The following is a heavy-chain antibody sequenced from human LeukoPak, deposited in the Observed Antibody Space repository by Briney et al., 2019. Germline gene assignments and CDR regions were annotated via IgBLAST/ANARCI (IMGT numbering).Heavy chain of an antibody. J-gene: IGHJ3*02. CDR2: IYYSGSS. D-gene: IGHD2-21*01. Sequence: SETLCLTCAVSGGSISSGAYYWSWIGQPPGKGLEWVGYIYYSGSSYYNPSLRSRLTTSVNTSKKQFFLKLSSVADADPVVYYCAREIKPCGGDCYSGPFDIWGQGTMVTVSS. CDR1: GGSISSGAYY. CDR3: AREIKPCGGDCYSGPFDI. V-gene: IGHV4-30-4*08.